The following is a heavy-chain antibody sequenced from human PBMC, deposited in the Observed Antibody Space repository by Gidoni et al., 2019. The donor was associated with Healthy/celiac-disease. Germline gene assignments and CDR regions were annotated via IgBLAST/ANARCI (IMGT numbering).Heavy chain of an antibody. V-gene: IGHV3-30*03. Sequence: QVQLVESGGGVVQPGRSLRLSCAASGFTFSSYGMHWVRQAPGKGLEWVAVISYDGSNKYYADSVKGRFTISRDNSKNTLYLQMNSLRAEDTAVYYCATWPEYCSGGSCYGPWGQGTLVTVSS. CDR3: ATWPEYCSGGSCYGP. J-gene: IGHJ5*02. CDR1: GFTFSSYG. D-gene: IGHD2-15*01. CDR2: ISYDGSNK.